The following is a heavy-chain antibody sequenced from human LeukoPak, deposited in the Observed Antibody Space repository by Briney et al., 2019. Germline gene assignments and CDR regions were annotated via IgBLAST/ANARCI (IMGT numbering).Heavy chain of an antibody. CDR1: GFTFSSYA. CDR3: AKDPPFSSGWYYFDY. Sequence: GGSLRLSCAASGFTFSSYAMSWVRQAPGKGLEWVSAISGSGGSTYYADSVKGRFTISRDNSKNTLYLQMNGLRAEDTAVYYCAKDPPFSSGWYYFDYWGQGTLVTVSS. D-gene: IGHD6-19*01. J-gene: IGHJ4*02. CDR2: ISGSGGST. V-gene: IGHV3-23*01.